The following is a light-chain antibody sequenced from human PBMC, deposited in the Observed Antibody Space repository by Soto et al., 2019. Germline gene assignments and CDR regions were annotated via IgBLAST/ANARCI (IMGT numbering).Light chain of an antibody. Sequence: QSVLTQPPSASGTPGQRVTIACSGRSSNIGSNTVNWYQQLPGTAPKLLIYSNNQRPSGVPDRFSGSKSGTSASLAISGLQSEDEADYYCAAWDDSLNVLVFGGGTKLTV. CDR1: SSNIGSNT. V-gene: IGLV1-44*01. CDR3: AAWDDSLNVLV. CDR2: SNN. J-gene: IGLJ2*01.